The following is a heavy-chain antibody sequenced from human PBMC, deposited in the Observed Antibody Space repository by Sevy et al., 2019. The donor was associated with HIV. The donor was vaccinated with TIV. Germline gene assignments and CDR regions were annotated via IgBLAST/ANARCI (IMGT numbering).Heavy chain of an antibody. J-gene: IGHJ6*02. V-gene: IGHV3-11*01. CDR1: GFTFSDYY. CDR3: ARDHMKDGYFGDYYYFAMDV. Sequence: GGSLRLSCVASGFTFSDYYMSWIRQAPGKGLEWVSYISGSDGAIYYVDSVKGRFTISRDNTKNSLYLQMTSLTAEDTAVNYCARDHMKDGYFGDYYYFAMDVWGQGTTVTVSS. CDR2: ISGSDGAI. D-gene: IGHD3-16*01.